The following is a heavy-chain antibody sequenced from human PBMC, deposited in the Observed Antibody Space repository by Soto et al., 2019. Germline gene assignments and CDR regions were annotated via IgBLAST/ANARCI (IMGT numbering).Heavy chain of an antibody. CDR2: ISGSGGST. Sequence: GGSLRLSCAASGFTFNNYAMSWARQAPGKGLEWVSGISGSGGSTYYADSVKSRFIISRDNSKNTLYLQMNSLRVDDTAVYYCAKGSPPDYWGQGTLVTVSS. CDR1: GFTFNNYA. V-gene: IGHV3-23*01. J-gene: IGHJ4*02. CDR3: AKGSPPDY.